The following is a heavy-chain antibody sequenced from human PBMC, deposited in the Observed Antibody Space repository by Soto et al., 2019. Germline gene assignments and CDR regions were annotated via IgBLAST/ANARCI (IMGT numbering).Heavy chain of an antibody. CDR2: ITGSAGGT. CDR1: GFTFSSYA. Sequence: QPGGSLRLSCAASGFTFSSYAMSWVRQAPGKGLEWVSTITGSAGGTYYADSMKGRFTISRDNSKSTPYLQMYSLRVEDTAVYYCARESEHWGQGTLVTVSS. V-gene: IGHV3-23*01. D-gene: IGHD1-1*01. CDR3: ARESEH. J-gene: IGHJ4*02.